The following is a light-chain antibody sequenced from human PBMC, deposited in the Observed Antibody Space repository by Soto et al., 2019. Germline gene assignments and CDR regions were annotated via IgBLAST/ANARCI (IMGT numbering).Light chain of an antibody. CDR3: QQYGGAPYT. CDR2: GAS. V-gene: IGKV3-20*01. Sequence: EIVLTQSPGTLSLSPGERATLSCRASQSVGSDYLAWYQQNPGQAPTLLIYGASHRATGIPGRFSGSGSGTDVTLTISRLEPEDFAVYYCQQYGGAPYTFGQGTKLEF. J-gene: IGKJ2*01. CDR1: QSVGSDY.